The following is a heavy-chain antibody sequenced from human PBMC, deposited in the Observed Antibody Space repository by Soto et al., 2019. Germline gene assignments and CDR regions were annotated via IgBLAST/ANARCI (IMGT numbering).Heavy chain of an antibody. CDR2: IYYSGST. D-gene: IGHD1-26*01. CDR3: ARQYSGSYYGYYGMDV. Sequence: SETLSLTCTVSGVSISSSSYYWGWIRQPPGKGLEWIGSIYYSGSTYYNPSLKSRVTISVDTSKNQFSLKLSSVTAADTAVYYCARQYSGSYYGYYGMDVWGQGTTVTVSS. V-gene: IGHV4-39*01. J-gene: IGHJ6*02. CDR1: GVSISSSSYY.